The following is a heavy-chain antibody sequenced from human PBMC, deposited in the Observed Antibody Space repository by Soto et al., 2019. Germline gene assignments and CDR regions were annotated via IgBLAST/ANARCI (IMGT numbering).Heavy chain of an antibody. CDR2: INHSGST. Sequence: QVQLQQWGAGLLKPSETLSLTCAVYGGSFSGYYWSWIRQPPGKGLEWIGEINHSGSTNYNPSLKCRVTISVDTSKNQFSLKLSSVTAADTAVYYCARGRYCSGWFDPCGQGTLVTVSS. D-gene: IGHD2-15*01. CDR1: GGSFSGYY. CDR3: ARGRYCSGWFDP. J-gene: IGHJ5*02. V-gene: IGHV4-34*01.